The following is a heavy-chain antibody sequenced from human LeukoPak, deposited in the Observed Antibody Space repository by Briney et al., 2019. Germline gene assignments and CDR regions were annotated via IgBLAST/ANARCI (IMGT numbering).Heavy chain of an antibody. V-gene: IGHV3-30-3*01. CDR3: ARGGPSGDVWSGYDYLDY. CDR1: GFTFSSYA. J-gene: IGHJ4*02. Sequence: GGSLRLSCAASGFTFSSYAMHWVRQAPGKGLEWVAVISYDGSNKYYADSVKGRFTISRDNSKNTLYLQMNSLRAEDTAVYYCARGGPSGDVWSGYDYLDYWGQGTLVTVSS. D-gene: IGHD3-3*01. CDR2: ISYDGSNK.